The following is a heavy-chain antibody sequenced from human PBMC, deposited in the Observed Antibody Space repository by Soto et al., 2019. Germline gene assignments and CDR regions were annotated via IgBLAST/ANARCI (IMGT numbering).Heavy chain of an antibody. D-gene: IGHD2-15*01. J-gene: IGHJ4*02. CDR1: GGSIIPFY. V-gene: IGHV4-59*01. Sequence: RSDTISLPCNCSGGSIIPFYWSWVRQPPGKGLEWIGYLYYSGNTNYNPSLKSRVTISVDASKNQVSLRLTSVTAADTAVYYCARVGGVAARTFDYWGQGTVVTVSS. CDR3: ARVGGVAARTFDY. CDR2: LYYSGNT.